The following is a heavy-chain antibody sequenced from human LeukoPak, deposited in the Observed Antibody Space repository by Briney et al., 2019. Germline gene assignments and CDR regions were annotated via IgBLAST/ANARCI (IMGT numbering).Heavy chain of an antibody. CDR3: AKWNTRGSWVDP. CDR2: MDYSRST. Sequence: SETLSLTCNVSGGSISTYFWSWIRQPPGKGLEWIGYMDYSRSTKYNPSLKSRVTISVDTSKNQFSLKLTSETAGDTAVYYCAKWNTRGSWVDPWGQGTLVTVSS. D-gene: IGHD1-1*01. CDR1: GGSISTYF. J-gene: IGHJ5*02. V-gene: IGHV4-59*01.